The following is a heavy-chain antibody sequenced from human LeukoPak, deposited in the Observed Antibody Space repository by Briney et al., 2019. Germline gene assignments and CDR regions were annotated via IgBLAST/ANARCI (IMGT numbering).Heavy chain of an antibody. Sequence: GGSLRLSCAASGFTFSNAWMSWVRQAPGKGLEWVGRIKSKTDGGTTDYAAPVKGRFTISRDDSKNTLYLQMNSLKTEDTAVYYCTTDRGVLMVYAAIEGNNWFDPWGQGTLVTVSS. J-gene: IGHJ5*02. CDR3: TTDRGVLMVYAAIEGNNWFDP. CDR1: GFTFSNAW. CDR2: IKSKTDGGTT. D-gene: IGHD2-8*01. V-gene: IGHV3-15*01.